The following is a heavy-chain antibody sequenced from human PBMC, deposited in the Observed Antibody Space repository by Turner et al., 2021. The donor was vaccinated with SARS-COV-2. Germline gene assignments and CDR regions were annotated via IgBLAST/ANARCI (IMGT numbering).Heavy chain of an antibody. J-gene: IGHJ6*02. D-gene: IGHD3-10*01. V-gene: IGHV1-46*01. Sequence: QVKLVQSGDAVRKPGASVNISCNASGFTFTNHYIHWVRKAPGQGLEWIGMINPSGCSTSYTQRFRERVTMTKVTSTATVSMELRSLRSDDTAVFYCARYRSGLRSVHVMDVWGQGTTVSVSS. CDR3: ARYRSGLRSVHVMDV. CDR2: INPSGCST. CDR1: GFTFTNHY.